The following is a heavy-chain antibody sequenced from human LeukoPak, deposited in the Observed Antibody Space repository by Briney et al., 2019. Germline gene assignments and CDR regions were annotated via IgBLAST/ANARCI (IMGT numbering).Heavy chain of an antibody. CDR1: GASIGASRYY. CDR3: ASVRRGFGESSKYYSYYYMDV. D-gene: IGHD3-10*01. CDR2: IYYSGNT. J-gene: IGHJ6*03. V-gene: IGHV4-39*01. Sequence: SETLSLTCTVSGASIGASRYYWGWSRQPPGKGLEWIGNIYYSGNTYFNPSLKSRVTISVDTSKNQFSLKLSAVTAADTAVYYCASVRRGFGESSKYYSYYYMDVWGNGTTVTVSS.